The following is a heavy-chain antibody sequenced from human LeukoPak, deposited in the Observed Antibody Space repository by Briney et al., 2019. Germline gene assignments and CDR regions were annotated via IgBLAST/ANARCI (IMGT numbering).Heavy chain of an antibody. J-gene: IGHJ4*02. D-gene: IGHD1-26*01. CDR2: ISDSGGST. V-gene: IGHV3-23*01. CDR1: GLSFSRYA. Sequence: PGGSLRLSCAASGLSFSRYAMDWVRQAPGKGLEWVSDISDSGGSTYYADSVKGRFTISRDNSKNTLYLQMNSLRADDTAVYYCTNWDHWGQGTLVTVSS. CDR3: TNWDH.